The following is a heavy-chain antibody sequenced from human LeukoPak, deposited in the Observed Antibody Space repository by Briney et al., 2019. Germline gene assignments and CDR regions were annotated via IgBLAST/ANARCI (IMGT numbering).Heavy chain of an antibody. CDR1: GFTFSSYA. CDR2: ISSNGGSA. CDR3: ARDGYSGYAVMDY. Sequence: GGSLRLSCAASGFTFSSYAMHWVRRAPGKRLEYVSAISSNGGSAYYANSVKGRFTISRDNSKNTLYLQMGSLRAEDMAVYYCARDGYSGYAVMDYWGQGTLVTVSS. D-gene: IGHD5-12*01. V-gene: IGHV3-64*01. J-gene: IGHJ4*02.